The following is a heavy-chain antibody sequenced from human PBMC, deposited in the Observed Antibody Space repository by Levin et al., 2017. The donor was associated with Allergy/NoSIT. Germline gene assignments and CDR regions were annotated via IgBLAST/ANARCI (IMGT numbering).Heavy chain of an antibody. J-gene: IGHJ2*01. Sequence: GGSLRLSCAASGFTFSSYAMSWVRQAPGKGLEWVSAISGSGGSTYYADSVKGRFTISRDNSKNTLYLQMNSLRAEDTAVYYCAKVVTMIVVVNWYFDLWGRGTLVTVSS. CDR3: AKVVTMIVVVNWYFDL. V-gene: IGHV3-23*01. D-gene: IGHD3-22*01. CDR2: ISGSGGST. CDR1: GFTFSSYA.